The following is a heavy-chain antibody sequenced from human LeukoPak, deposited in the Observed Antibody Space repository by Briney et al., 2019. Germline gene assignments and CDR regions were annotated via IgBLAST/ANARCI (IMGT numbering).Heavy chain of an antibody. CDR1: GFTFSSYA. V-gene: IGHV3-23*01. J-gene: IGHJ6*02. CDR3: ARDRWDYCSSTSCYVYYYYGMDV. D-gene: IGHD2-2*01. CDR2: INGRGDST. Sequence: GGSLRLSCAASGFTFSSYAMSWVRQAPGKGLEWVSAINGRGDSTFYADSVKGQFTISRDNSKSTVYLQMNSLRAEDTAMYYCARDRWDYCSSTSCYVYYYYGMDVWGQGTTVTVSS.